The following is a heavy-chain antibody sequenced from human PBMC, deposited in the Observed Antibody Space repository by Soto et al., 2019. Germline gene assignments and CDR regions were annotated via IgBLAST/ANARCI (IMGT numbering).Heavy chain of an antibody. CDR3: AHCGGYSFDH. Sequence: SETLSLTCTVSGGSINSDGYYWSWIRHHPGKGLEWIGYIYYSGTTYYNPSLKSRVTISIDTSNNQFSLKLSSVTAADTADYYCAHCGGYSFDHWGQGTLVTVSS. J-gene: IGHJ4*02. CDR1: GGSINSDGYY. V-gene: IGHV4-31*03. CDR2: IYYSGTT. D-gene: IGHD2-21*01.